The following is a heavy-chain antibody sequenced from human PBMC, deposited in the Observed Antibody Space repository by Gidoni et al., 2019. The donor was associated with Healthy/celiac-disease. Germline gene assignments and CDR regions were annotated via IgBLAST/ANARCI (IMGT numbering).Heavy chain of an antibody. D-gene: IGHD2-2*01. CDR2: ISYDGSNK. Sequence: QVQLVASGGGVVQPGRSLGLSCAASVFTFSSDAMHWVRKAPGKGLEWVAVISYDGSNKYYADAVKGRFTISRDNSKNTLYLKMNSLRAEDTAVYYCARDHQGYFDYWGQGTLVTVSS. CDR1: VFTFSSDA. J-gene: IGHJ4*02. V-gene: IGHV3-30-3*01. CDR3: ARDHQGYFDY.